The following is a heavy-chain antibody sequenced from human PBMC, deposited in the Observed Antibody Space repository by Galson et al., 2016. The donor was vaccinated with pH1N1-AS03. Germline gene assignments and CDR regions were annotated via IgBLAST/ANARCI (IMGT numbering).Heavy chain of an antibody. D-gene: IGHD3-10*01. V-gene: IGHV3-23*01. Sequence: SLRLSCAGSGFKISTYAINWVRQAPGKGLEWVTGISDSSRGGNTYYADSVKGRFTISRDTSKNTLYLQMNSLRDEDTAVYYCVTHGAWGQGALVTVSS. CDR3: VTHGA. J-gene: IGHJ5*02. CDR2: ISDSSRGGNT. CDR1: GFKISTYA.